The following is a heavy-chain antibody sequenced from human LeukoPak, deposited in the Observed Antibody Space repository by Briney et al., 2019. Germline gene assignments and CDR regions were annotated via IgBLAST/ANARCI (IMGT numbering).Heavy chain of an antibody. CDR2: IYYSGST. CDR1: GGSISSYY. D-gene: IGHD5-18*01. J-gene: IGHJ3*02. Sequence: SETLSLTCTVSGGSISSYYWSWIRQPPGKGLEWIGYIYYSGSTNYNPSLKSRVTISVDTSKNQFSLKLSSVTAADTAVYYCARDRTQRAFDAFDIWGQGTMVTASS. CDR3: ARDRTQRAFDAFDI. V-gene: IGHV4-59*01.